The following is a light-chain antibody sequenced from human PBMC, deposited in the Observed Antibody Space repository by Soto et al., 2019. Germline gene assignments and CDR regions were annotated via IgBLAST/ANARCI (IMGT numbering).Light chain of an antibody. J-gene: IGKJ1*01. CDR1: QSVSSSY. CDR2: VAS. V-gene: IGKV3-20*01. Sequence: IVLPQSPGTLSLSPGERATLSCRASQSVSSSYLAWYQQKPGQAPSLLIYVASSRATGIPDRFSGSGSGTDFTLTISRLEPEDCAVYYCQQYGTSPPGTFGQGTKVEIK. CDR3: QQYGTSPPGT.